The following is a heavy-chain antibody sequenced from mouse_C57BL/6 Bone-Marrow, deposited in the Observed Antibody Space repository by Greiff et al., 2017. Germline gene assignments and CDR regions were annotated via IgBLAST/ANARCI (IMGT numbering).Heavy chain of an antibody. CDR3: AREAVVRYWYFDV. CDR1: GYAFSSSW. J-gene: IGHJ1*03. D-gene: IGHD1-1*01. Sequence: QVQLQQSGPELVKPGASVKISCKASGYAFSSSWMNWVKQRPGKGLEWIGRIYPGDGDTNYNGKFKGKATLTADKSSSTAYMQLSSLTSEDSAVYFCAREAVVRYWYFDVWGTGTTVTVSS. V-gene: IGHV1-82*01. CDR2: IYPGDGDT.